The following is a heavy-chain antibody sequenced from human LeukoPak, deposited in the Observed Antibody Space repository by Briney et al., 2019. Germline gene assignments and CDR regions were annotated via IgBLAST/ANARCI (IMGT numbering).Heavy chain of an antibody. CDR3: ARSLLWFGRPHDY. D-gene: IGHD3-10*01. V-gene: IGHV4-34*01. CDR1: GGYFSGYY. J-gene: IGHJ4*02. CDR2: INHRGST. Sequence: SDPLSLTCAVYGGYFSGYYWRCIRHPPEKGLEGIGDINHRGSTNYNPSLKSRVSISVDTSKNQFSLKLSSVTAADTAVYYCARSLLWFGRPHDYWGQGTLVTVSS.